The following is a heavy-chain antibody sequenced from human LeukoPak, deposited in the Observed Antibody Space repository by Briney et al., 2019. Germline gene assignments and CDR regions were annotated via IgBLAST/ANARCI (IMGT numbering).Heavy chain of an antibody. CDR3: ARVPYGVLYFDY. Sequence: GGSLRLSCAASGFSFSPYSMNWLRQAPGKGLEWVSYIDSSSGTIYYADSVKGRFTISRDNAKNSLYLQMNSLRAEDTAVYYCARVPYGVLYFDYWGQGTLVTVSS. D-gene: IGHD4-17*01. CDR2: IDSSSGTI. V-gene: IGHV3-48*04. CDR1: GFSFSPYS. J-gene: IGHJ4*02.